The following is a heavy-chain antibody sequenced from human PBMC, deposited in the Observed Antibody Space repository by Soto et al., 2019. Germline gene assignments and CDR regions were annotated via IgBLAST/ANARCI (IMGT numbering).Heavy chain of an antibody. CDR1: GFTFSSYG. CDR2: ISYDGSNK. J-gene: IGHJ4*02. D-gene: IGHD6-13*01. V-gene: IGHV3-30*03. CDR3: LPAAAAGITY. Sequence: QVQLVESGGGVVQPGRSLRLSCATSGFTFSSYGMHWVRQAPGKGLEWVAVISYDGSNKYYADSVKGRFTISRDNSKNTLYLQMNSLRAEDTAVYYCLPAAAAGITYWGQGTLVTVSS.